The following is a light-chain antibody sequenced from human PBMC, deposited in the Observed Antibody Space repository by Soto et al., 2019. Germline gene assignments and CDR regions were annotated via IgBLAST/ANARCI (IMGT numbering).Light chain of an antibody. J-gene: IGKJ4*01. Sequence: EIVLTQSPVTLSSSPGERATLSCRASQSVSSYLAWYQQKPGQAPRLLIYDASNRATGIPARFSGSGSGTDFTLTISSLEPEDFAVYYCQQRSNWPSTFGGGTKVDIK. CDR2: DAS. V-gene: IGKV3-11*01. CDR1: QSVSSY. CDR3: QQRSNWPST.